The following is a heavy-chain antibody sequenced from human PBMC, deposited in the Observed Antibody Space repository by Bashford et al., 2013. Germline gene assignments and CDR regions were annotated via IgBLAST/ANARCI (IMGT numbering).Heavy chain of an antibody. D-gene: IGHD2-2*01. CDR1: GYTFTSYG. Sequence: VASVKVSCKASGYTFTSYGISWVRQAPGQGLEWMGWINAGNGNTKYSQKFQGRVTITRDTSASTAYMELSSLRSEDTAVYYCARVYCSSTSCSNRFDYWGQGPWSPSPQ. V-gene: IGHV1-3*01. CDR2: INAGNGNT. J-gene: IGHJ4*02. CDR3: ARVYCSSTSCSNRFDY.